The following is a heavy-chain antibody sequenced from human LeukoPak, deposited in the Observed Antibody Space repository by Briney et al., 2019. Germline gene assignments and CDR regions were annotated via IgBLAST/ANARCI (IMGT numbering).Heavy chain of an antibody. J-gene: IGHJ4*02. CDR1: GFTFSSYA. V-gene: IGHV3-30-3*01. Sequence: GGSLRLSCAASGFTFSSYAMSWVRQAPGKGLEWVAVISYDGNNEYYADSVKGRFTISRDNSKNTLYLQMNSLRTEDTAVYYCARPFHKFFDYWGQGTLVTVSS. CDR3: ARPFHKFFDY. CDR2: ISYDGNNE. D-gene: IGHD3-3*02.